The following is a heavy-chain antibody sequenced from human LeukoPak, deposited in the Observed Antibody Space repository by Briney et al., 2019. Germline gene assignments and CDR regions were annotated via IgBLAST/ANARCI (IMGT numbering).Heavy chain of an antibody. CDR3: ARILGYCSGGSCYPGSSGYYGGDYFDY. D-gene: IGHD2-15*01. J-gene: IGHJ4*02. Sequence: SETLSLTCTVSGGSISSSSYYWGWIRQPPGKGLEWIGSIYYSGSTYYNPSLKSRVTISVDTSKNQFSLKLSSVTAADTGVYYCARILGYCSGGSCYPGSSGYYGGDYFDYWGQGTLVTVSS. V-gene: IGHV4-39*07. CDR1: GGSISSSSYY. CDR2: IYYSGST.